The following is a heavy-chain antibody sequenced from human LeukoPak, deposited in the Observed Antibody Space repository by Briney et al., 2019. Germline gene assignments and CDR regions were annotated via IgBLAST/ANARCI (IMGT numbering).Heavy chain of an antibody. V-gene: IGHV1-2*06. CDR1: GYTFTGSY. CDR3: AREPTSNSWYGYYYMDV. CDR2: INPNSGGT. J-gene: IGHJ6*03. Sequence: ASVKVSCKASGYTFTGSYMHWVRQAPGQGLEWMGRINPNSGGTNYAQKFQGRVTMTRDTSISTAYMELSRLRSDDTAVYYCAREPTSNSWYGYYYMDVWGKGTTVTVSS. D-gene: IGHD6-13*01.